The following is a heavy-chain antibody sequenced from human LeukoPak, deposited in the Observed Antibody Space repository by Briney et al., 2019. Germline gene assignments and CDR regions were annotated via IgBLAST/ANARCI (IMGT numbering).Heavy chain of an antibody. D-gene: IGHD3-10*01. CDR1: GFTFSSYA. CDR3: ARDPYYYGSGSSLGYFDY. CDR2: ISYDGSNK. J-gene: IGHJ4*02. V-gene: IGHV3-30*04. Sequence: GGSLRLSCAASGFTFSSYAMHWVRQAPGKGLEWVAVISYDGSNKYYADSVKGRFTISRDNSKNTLYLQMNSLRAEDTAVYCCARDPYYYGSGSSLGYFDYWGQGTLVTVSS.